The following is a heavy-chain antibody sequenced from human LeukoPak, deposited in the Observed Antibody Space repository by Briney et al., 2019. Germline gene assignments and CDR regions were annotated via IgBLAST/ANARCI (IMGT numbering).Heavy chain of an antibody. CDR1: GDSISSTNYY. V-gene: IGHV4-39*01. CDR2: IYYTGST. J-gene: IGHJ4*02. CDR3: ATSGWYLLPGVY. D-gene: IGHD6-19*01. Sequence: PSETLSLTCTVSGDSISSTNYYWRWIRQPPGKGLEWIGSIYYTGSTYYNPSLESRVTISVDTSKNQLSLKLSSVTAADNAVYYCATSGWYLLPGVYWGQGALVTVSS.